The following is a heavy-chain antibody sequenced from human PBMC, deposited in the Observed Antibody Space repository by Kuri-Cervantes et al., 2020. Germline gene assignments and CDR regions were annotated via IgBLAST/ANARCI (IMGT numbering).Heavy chain of an antibody. Sequence: SLKISCAASGFTFDDYAMHWVRQAPGKGLEWVSGISWNSGSIGYADSMKGRFTISRDNAKNSLYLQMNSLRVEDTALYYCARDTYAFDIWGQGTMVTVSS. CDR2: ISWNSGSI. CDR3: ARDTYAFDI. CDR1: GFTFDDYA. V-gene: IGHV3-9*01. J-gene: IGHJ3*02.